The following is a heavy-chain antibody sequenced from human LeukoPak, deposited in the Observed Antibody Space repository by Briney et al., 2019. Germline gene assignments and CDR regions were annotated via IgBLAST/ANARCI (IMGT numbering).Heavy chain of an antibody. V-gene: IGHV3-30*02. CDR1: GFTFSSFG. D-gene: IGHD5-18*01. Sequence: GGSLRLSCAASGFTFSSFGMHWVRQAPGKGLEWVALIRYDGSNKYYADSVKGRFTISRDNSKNTLYLQVNSLRAEDTAMYYCEKDLGYSYGYVDYWGQGALVTVSS. CDR2: IRYDGSNK. J-gene: IGHJ4*02. CDR3: EKDLGYSYGYVDY.